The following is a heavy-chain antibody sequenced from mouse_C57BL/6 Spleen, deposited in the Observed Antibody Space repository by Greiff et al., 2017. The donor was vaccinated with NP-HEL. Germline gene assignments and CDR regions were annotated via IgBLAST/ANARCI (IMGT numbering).Heavy chain of an antibody. CDR2: IDPSDSYT. J-gene: IGHJ4*01. CDR3: ARGPTTVVAYYAMDY. V-gene: IGHV1-59*01. CDR1: GYTFTSYW. Sequence: QVQLQQPGAELVRPGTSVKLSCKASGYTFTSYWMHWVKQRPGQGLEWIGVIDPSDSYTNYNQKFKGKATLTVDTSSSTAYMQLSSLTSEDSAVYYCARGPTTVVAYYAMDYWGQGTSVTVSS. D-gene: IGHD1-1*01.